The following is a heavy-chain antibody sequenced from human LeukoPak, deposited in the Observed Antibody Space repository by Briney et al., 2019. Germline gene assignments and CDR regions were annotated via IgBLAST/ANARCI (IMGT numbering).Heavy chain of an antibody. Sequence: GGSLRLSCAASGFTFSSYAMHWVRQAPGKGLEWVAVISYNGSNKYYADSVKGRFTISRDNSKNTLYLQMNSLRAEDTAVYYCASVGSSWYGFDYWGQGTLVTVSS. V-gene: IGHV3-30-3*01. J-gene: IGHJ4*02. CDR3: ASVGSSWYGFDY. CDR2: ISYNGSNK. D-gene: IGHD6-13*01. CDR1: GFTFSSYA.